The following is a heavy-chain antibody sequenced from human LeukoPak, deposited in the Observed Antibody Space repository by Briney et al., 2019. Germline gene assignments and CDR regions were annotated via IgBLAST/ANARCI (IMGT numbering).Heavy chain of an antibody. J-gene: IGHJ4*02. CDR1: GFTFSSYA. CDR2: ISYDGSNK. V-gene: IGHV3-30-3*01. Sequence: GGSLRLSCAASGFTFSSYAMHWVRQAPGKGLEWVAVISYDGSNKYYADSVKGRFTISRDNSKNTLYLQMNSLRAEDTAVYYCARSPWDYWGQGTLVTVSS. CDR3: ARSPWDY.